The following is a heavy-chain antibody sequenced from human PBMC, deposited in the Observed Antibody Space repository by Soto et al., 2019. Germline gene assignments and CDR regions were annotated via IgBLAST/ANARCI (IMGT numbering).Heavy chain of an antibody. D-gene: IGHD1-1*01. V-gene: IGHV4-4*02. CDR1: GGSISSRNW. CDR3: ARVPVQLERTQSWFDP. CDR2: IYHSGST. Sequence: PSETLSHTCAVSGGSISSRNWWSWVRQPPGKGLEWIGEIYHSGSTNYNPSLKSRVTISVDKSKNQFSLKLSSVTAADTAVYYCARVPVQLERTQSWFDPWGQGTLVTVS. J-gene: IGHJ5*02.